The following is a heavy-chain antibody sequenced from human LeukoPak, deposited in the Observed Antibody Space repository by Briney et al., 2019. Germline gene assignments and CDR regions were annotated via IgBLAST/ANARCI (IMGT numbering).Heavy chain of an antibody. J-gene: IGHJ5*02. D-gene: IGHD1-1*01. CDR1: GFSFSSNW. Sequence: PGGSLRLSCAAPGFSFSSNWMGWVRQAPGKGLEWVAHIKRDGSQKYYLDSVKGRFTISRDNAKNSLYLQMNSLRVEDTAVYYCARLGLEVGSPNWFDPWGQGTLVTVSS. V-gene: IGHV3-7*01. CDR2: IKRDGSQK. CDR3: ARLGLEVGSPNWFDP.